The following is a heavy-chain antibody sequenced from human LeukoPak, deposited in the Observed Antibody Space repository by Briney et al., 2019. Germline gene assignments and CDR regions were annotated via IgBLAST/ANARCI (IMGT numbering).Heavy chain of an antibody. CDR2: INWNGGST. CDR3: ARLGVGATRDAFDI. J-gene: IGHJ3*02. CDR1: GFTFDDYG. V-gene: IGHV3-20*04. D-gene: IGHD1-26*01. Sequence: GGSLRLSCAASGFTFDDYGMSWVRQAPGKGLEWVSGINWNGGSTGYADSVKGRFTISRDNAKNSLYLQMNSLRAEDTALYYCARLGVGATRDAFDIWGQGAMVTVSS.